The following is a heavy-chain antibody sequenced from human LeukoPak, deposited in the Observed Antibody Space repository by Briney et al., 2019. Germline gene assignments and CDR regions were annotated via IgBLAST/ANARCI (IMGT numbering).Heavy chain of an antibody. CDR3: ATLEWNFDY. J-gene: IGHJ4*02. Sequence: GGSLRLSCAASGFTFSSYWMSWVRQAPGKGLEWVANIKQDGSEKNYVDSMKGRFTISRDNAKSSLYLQMNSLRAEDTAVYYCATLEWNFDYWGQGTLVTVSS. V-gene: IGHV3-7*01. D-gene: IGHD3-3*01. CDR1: GFTFSSYW. CDR2: IKQDGSEK.